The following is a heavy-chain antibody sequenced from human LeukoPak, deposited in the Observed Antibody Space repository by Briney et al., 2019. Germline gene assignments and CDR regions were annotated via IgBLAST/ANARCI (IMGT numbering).Heavy chain of an antibody. CDR1: GFTFSNFW. CDR3: VRDPGWGAIDY. V-gene: IGHV3-7*01. D-gene: IGHD7-27*01. Sequence: GGSLRLSCAASGFTFSNFWMRWIRQAPGKGLEWVADIKEDGSTILFVDSMRGRFTISRDNAKNSLYLQMNSLRVEDTGVYYCVRDPGWGAIDYWGRGILVTVTS. J-gene: IGHJ4*02. CDR2: IKEDGSTI.